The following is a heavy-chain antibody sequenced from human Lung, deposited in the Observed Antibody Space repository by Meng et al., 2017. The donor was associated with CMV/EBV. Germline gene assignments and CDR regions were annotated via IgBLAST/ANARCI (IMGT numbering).Heavy chain of an antibody. CDR2: INTSVGYT. Sequence: HVQLVQAGDVVKKPGASVKVSCKASGYHFTNYSLHWVRQAPGQGLEWMGIINTSVGYTSHAQKFQGRVTMTRDTSTSTVHMEVSSLRSADTAVYYCARASRVLGGFDYWGQGTLVTVSS. D-gene: IGHD3-16*01. J-gene: IGHJ4*02. CDR3: ARASRVLGGFDY. CDR1: GYHFTNYS. V-gene: IGHV1-46*01.